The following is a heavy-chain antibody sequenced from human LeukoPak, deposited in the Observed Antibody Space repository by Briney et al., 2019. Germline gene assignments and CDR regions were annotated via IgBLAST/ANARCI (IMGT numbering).Heavy chain of an antibody. D-gene: IGHD1-26*01. CDR2: ISGSGGTT. CDR3: AKRYLTGSQLLLDY. CDR1: GLTFSSYA. Sequence: GGSLRLSCAASGLTFSSYAMSWVRQAPGKGLEWVSTISGSGGTTYYADSVKGRFTISRDNTKNTLYLQMNSLRAEDTAVYYCAKRYLTGSQLLLDYWGQGTLVTVSS. V-gene: IGHV3-23*01. J-gene: IGHJ4*02.